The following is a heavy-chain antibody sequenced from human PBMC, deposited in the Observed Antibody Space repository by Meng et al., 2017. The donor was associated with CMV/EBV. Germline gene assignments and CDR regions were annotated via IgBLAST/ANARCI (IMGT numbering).Heavy chain of an antibody. V-gene: IGHV2-5*02. Sequence: QISLKAVRPTPVKTTQTLTLTCTFSGFSPGTSGVGVGWIRQPPGKALEWLALIYWDDDKRYSPSLKSRLTITKDTSKNQVVLTMTNMDPVDTATYYCAHRLASAGWLQLPFDYWGQGTLVTASS. CDR2: IYWDDDK. CDR1: GFSPGTSGVG. D-gene: IGHD5-24*01. CDR3: AHRLASAGWLQLPFDY. J-gene: IGHJ4*02.